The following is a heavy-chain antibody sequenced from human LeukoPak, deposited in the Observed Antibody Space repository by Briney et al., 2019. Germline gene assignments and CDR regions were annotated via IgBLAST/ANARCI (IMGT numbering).Heavy chain of an antibody. CDR2: IRPSGST. CDR3: AREGPETYNFDF. J-gene: IGHJ4*02. V-gene: IGHV1-46*01. CDR1: GYTFTSYY. D-gene: IGHD5-18*01. Sequence: GASVKVSCKASGYTFTSYYIHWVRQAPGQGLEYMGIIRPSGSTAYAQKFQGRVTITRDTSTSAVYMELSSLRSEDTAVYYCAREGPETYNFDFWGQGTQVTVSS.